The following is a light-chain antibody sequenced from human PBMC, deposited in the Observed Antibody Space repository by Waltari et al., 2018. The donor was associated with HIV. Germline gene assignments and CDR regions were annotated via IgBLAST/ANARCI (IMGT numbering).Light chain of an antibody. CDR2: SNN. CDR3: ASWDDSLIGPV. CDR1: SFTIGSNT. J-gene: IGLJ2*01. Sequence: QSVLSQPPSASGTPGQRVTISCSGSSFTIGSNTVNWYQQLPGTAPKLLINSNNKRPSGVPDRFSGSKSGTSASLAISGLQSDDEADYYCASWDDSLIGPVFGGGTKLTVL. V-gene: IGLV1-44*01.